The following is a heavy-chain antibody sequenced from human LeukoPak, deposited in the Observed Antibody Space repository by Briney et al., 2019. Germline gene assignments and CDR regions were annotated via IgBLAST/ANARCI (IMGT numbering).Heavy chain of an antibody. J-gene: IGHJ3*02. CDR1: GYSFTDYY. Sequence: ASVKVSCKASGYSFTDYYIHWVRQAPGQGLEWMGRINPNSGGTNYAQKFQGRVTMIRDTSISTAYMELSRLRSDDTAVYYCARAGVWDYSDSSGYHNGAFDIWGQGTMVTVSS. D-gene: IGHD3-22*01. CDR3: ARAGVWDYSDSSGYHNGAFDI. V-gene: IGHV1-2*06. CDR2: INPNSGGT.